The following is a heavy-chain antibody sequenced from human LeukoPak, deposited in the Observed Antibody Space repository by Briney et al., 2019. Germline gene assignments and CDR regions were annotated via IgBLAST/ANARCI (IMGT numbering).Heavy chain of an antibody. Sequence: SETLSLTCAVYGGSFSGYYWSSIRQPPGKGLEWIGEINQSGSTNYNPSLKSRVTISVDTSVNQFSLKLTSVTAADTAVFYCARRIEKTAMVDYWGQGTLVTVSS. CDR3: ARRIEKTAMVDY. J-gene: IGHJ4*02. CDR1: GGSFSGYY. D-gene: IGHD5-18*01. V-gene: IGHV4-34*01. CDR2: INQSGST.